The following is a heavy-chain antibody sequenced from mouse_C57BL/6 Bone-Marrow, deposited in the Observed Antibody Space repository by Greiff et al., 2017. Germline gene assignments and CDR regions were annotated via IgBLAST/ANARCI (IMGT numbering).Heavy chain of an antibody. Sequence: VQLQQSGAELVRPGASVKLSCTASGFNIKDDYMHWVKQRPEQGLEWIGWIDPENGDTEYASKFQGKATITADTSSNTAYLQLSSLTSEDTAVYYCTTLYGSSWYFDVWGTGTTVTVSS. J-gene: IGHJ1*03. CDR3: TTLYGSSWYFDV. V-gene: IGHV14-4*01. CDR2: IDPENGDT. D-gene: IGHD1-1*01. CDR1: GFNIKDDY.